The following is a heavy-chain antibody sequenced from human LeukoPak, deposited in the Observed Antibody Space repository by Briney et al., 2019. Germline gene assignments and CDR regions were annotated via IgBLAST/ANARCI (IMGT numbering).Heavy chain of an antibody. CDR2: ISGSGGST. CDR1: GFTFSSYA. V-gene: IGHV3-23*01. CDR3: AKDPNGSGPDFDY. D-gene: IGHD3-10*01. Sequence: GGSLRLSCAASGFTFSSYAMTWVRQAPGKGLEWVSGISGSGGSTNYADSVKGRFTISRDNSKDTLYLQMNSQRAEDTAVYYCAKDPNGSGPDFDYWGQGTLVTVSS. J-gene: IGHJ4*02.